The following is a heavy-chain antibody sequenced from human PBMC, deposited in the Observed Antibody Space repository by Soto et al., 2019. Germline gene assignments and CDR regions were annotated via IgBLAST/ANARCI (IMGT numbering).Heavy chain of an antibody. D-gene: IGHD2-2*01. CDR1: GFTFEDYG. CDR3: AKAAAYYYYYMDV. Sequence: GGSLRLSCAASGFTFEDYGMHWVRQAPGKGLEWVSGINWNSGRIDYADSVKGRFTISRDNAKNSLYLQMSSLRAEDTALYYCAKAAAYYYYYMDVWGKGTTVTVSS. J-gene: IGHJ6*03. CDR2: INWNSGRI. V-gene: IGHV3-9*01.